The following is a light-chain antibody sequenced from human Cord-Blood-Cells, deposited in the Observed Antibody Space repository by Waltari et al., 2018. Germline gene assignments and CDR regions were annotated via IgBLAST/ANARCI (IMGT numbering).Light chain of an antibody. CDR1: SLRSYY. Sequence: SSELTQDPAVSVALGQTVRITCQGDSLRSYYASWYQQKPGQAPVLVIYGKNNRPSGIADRFSGSSSGNTASVTITGAQAEDEADYYCNSRDSSGNHWVFGGGTKLTVL. CDR2: GKN. J-gene: IGLJ3*02. V-gene: IGLV3-19*01. CDR3: NSRDSSGNHWV.